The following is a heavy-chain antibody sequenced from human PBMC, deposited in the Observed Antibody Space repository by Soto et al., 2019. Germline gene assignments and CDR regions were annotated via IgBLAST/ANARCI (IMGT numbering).Heavy chain of an antibody. Sequence: SCKASGYTFTSYAMHWVRQAPGQRLEWMGWINAGNGNTKYSQKFQGRVTITRDTSASTAYMELSSLRSEDTAVYYCASWDYSSSSHGIYAFDIWGQGTMVTVSS. CDR2: INAGNGNT. CDR1: GYTFTSYA. V-gene: IGHV1-3*01. J-gene: IGHJ3*02. D-gene: IGHD6-6*01. CDR3: ASWDYSSSSHGIYAFDI.